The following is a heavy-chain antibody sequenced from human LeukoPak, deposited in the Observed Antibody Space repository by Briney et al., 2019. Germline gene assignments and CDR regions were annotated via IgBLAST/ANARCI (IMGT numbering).Heavy chain of an antibody. CDR2: IYDSGST. Sequence: SETLSLTCTVSGGSIRSSYYYWGWIRQPPGKGLEWIGSIYDSGSTYYNPSLKSRVTISVDTSKNQFSLKLSSVTAADTAVYYCAGGPLTAMAPYYFDYWGQGTLVTVSS. J-gene: IGHJ4*02. V-gene: IGHV4-39*07. CDR3: AGGPLTAMAPYYFDY. D-gene: IGHD5-18*01. CDR1: GGSIRSSYYY.